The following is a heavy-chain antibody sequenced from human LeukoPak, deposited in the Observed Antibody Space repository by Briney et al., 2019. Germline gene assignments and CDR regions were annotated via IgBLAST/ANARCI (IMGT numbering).Heavy chain of an antibody. D-gene: IGHD3-10*01. CDR2: VQYDGSNK. CDR3: AKDGNFGSGSYYRGDS. J-gene: IGHJ4*02. V-gene: IGHV3-30*02. Sequence: GGSLRLSCAASGFTFTDYGIHWVRQATGKGLEWVAFVQYDGSNKYYADSVKGRFIISRDNSKDMLYLQMNSLRAEDTAVYYCAKDGNFGSGSYYRGDSWGQGTLVTVSS. CDR1: GFTFTDYG.